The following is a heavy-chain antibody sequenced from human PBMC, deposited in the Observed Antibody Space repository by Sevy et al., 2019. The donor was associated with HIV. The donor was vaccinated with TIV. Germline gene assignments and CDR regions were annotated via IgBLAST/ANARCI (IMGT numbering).Heavy chain of an antibody. Sequence: GGYLRLSCAASGFTFSSYGMHWVRQAPGKGLEWVAVISYDGSNKYYADSVKGRFTISRDNSKNTLYLQMNSLRAEDAAVYYCAKDQGGGYSYGVMDYWGQGTLVTVSS. CDR2: ISYDGSNK. CDR3: AKDQGGGYSYGVMDY. J-gene: IGHJ4*02. D-gene: IGHD5-18*01. CDR1: GFTFSSYG. V-gene: IGHV3-30*18.